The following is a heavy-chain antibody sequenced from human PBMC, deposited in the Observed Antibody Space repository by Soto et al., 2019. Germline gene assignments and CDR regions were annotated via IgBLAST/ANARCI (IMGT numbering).Heavy chain of an antibody. CDR2: MSSRSDYI. Sequence: PVGSLRLSFAASGFTFSTYSMSWVRQAPGKGLEWVSSMSSRSDYIYYADSVKVLFTISRDNAKNSLYLQMNSLRAEDKAVYYCARITQHCTSGSFGMDVWGQGTTVTVSS. CDR3: ARITQHCTSGSFGMDV. J-gene: IGHJ6*02. V-gene: IGHV3-21*01. D-gene: IGHD2-2*01. CDR1: GFTFSTYS.